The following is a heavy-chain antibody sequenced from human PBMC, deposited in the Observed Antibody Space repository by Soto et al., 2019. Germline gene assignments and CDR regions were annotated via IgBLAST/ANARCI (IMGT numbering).Heavy chain of an antibody. CDR3: SREGDIVVDNRVDY. D-gene: IGHD2-15*01. V-gene: IGHV1-46*01. CDR2: INSSGGST. CDR1: GYTFTSYF. Sequence: QVQLVQSGAEVKKPGASVKVSCKASGYTFTSYFMHWVRQALGQGLEWLGIINSSGGSTSYAQKFQGRLSLTTDTSTSTVYNQRTSLTSADTAVYYCSREGDIVVDNRVDYWGQGTLVSVSA. J-gene: IGHJ4*02.